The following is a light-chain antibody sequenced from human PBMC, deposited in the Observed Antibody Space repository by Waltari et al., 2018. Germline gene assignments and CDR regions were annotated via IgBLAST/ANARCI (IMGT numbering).Light chain of an antibody. J-gene: IGLJ1*01. CDR2: DVT. CDR1: SSDVGGYNY. V-gene: IGLV2-11*01. Sequence: QSALTQPRSVSGSPGQSVTISCTGTSSDVGGYNYVSWYQRHPGKAPKLMFFDVTKRPSGVPDRFSGSKSGNAAALTISGLQAEDETEYSCCSWAGSYSRYVFGTGTEVTVL. CDR3: CSWAGSYSRYV.